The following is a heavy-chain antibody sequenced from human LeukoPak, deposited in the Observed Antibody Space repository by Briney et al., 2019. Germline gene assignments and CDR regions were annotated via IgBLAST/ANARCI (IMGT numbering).Heavy chain of an antibody. D-gene: IGHD3-10*01. CDR3: ARGFMVRGVTTFDY. CDR2: IYYSGST. CDR1: GGSISSGGYYY. J-gene: IGHJ4*02. Sequence: SRTLSLTCSVSGGSISSGGYYYWSWIRQHPGTGLEWIGYIYYSGSTYYNPSLKSRVTISVVTSKNQFSLKLSSVTAADTAVYYCARGFMVRGVTTFDYWGRGTLVTVSS. V-gene: IGHV4-31*03.